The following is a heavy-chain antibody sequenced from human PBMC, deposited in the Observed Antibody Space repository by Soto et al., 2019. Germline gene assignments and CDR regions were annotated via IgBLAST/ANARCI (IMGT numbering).Heavy chain of an antibody. D-gene: IGHD2-2*01. CDR2: IYYSGST. J-gene: IGHJ6*02. V-gene: IGHV4-30-4*01. Sequence: SETLSLTCNVSGDSIRSGNHYWSWIRQPPGKGLEWIGYIYYSGSTYYSPSLKSRVTISVDTSKNQFSLKLNSVTAADTAVYYCARDRTGYCSSTSCRNYYGMDVWGQGTTVTVSS. CDR1: GDSIRSGNHY. CDR3: ARDRTGYCSSTSCRNYYGMDV.